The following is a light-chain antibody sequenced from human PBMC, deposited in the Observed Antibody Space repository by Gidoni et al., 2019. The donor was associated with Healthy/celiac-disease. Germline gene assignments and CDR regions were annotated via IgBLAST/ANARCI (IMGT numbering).Light chain of an antibody. CDR1: SGHSSYA. CDR3: QTWGTGIHV. V-gene: IGLV4-69*01. J-gene: IGLJ3*02. Sequence: QLVLTQSPSASASLGASVKLTCTLSSGHSSYAIAWHQQQPEKGPRYLMKLNSDGSHSKGDGIPDRFSVSSSGAERYLTISSLQSEDEADYYCQTWGTGIHVFGGGTKLTVL. CDR2: LNSDGSH.